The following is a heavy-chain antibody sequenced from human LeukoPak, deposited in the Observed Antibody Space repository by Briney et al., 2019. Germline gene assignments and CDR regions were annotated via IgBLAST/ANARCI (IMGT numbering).Heavy chain of an antibody. J-gene: IGHJ4*02. CDR1: GYTFTSYY. CDR3: ARGYSSSDALDY. D-gene: IGHD6-6*01. CDR2: INPSGGST. V-gene: IGHV1-46*01. Sequence: ASVKVSCKASGYTFTSYYMHWVRQAPGQGLEWMGIINPSGGSTGYAQKFQGRVTMTRDMSTSTAYMELSSLRSEDTAVYYCARGYSSSDALDYWGQGTLVTVSS.